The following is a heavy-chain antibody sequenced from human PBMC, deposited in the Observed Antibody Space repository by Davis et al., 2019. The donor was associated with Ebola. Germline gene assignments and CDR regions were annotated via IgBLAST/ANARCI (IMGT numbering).Heavy chain of an antibody. D-gene: IGHD1-26*01. CDR3: ARGNKVWWPPRTRYGMDV. CDR2: MNPNSGNT. J-gene: IGHJ6*01. Sequence: ASVKVSCKASGYTFTSYDINWVRQATGQGLEWMGWMNPNSGNTGYAQKFQGRVTMTRNTSISTAYMELSRLRSEDTAVYYCARGNKVWWPPRTRYGMDVWGQGTTVTVSS. CDR1: GYTFTSYD. V-gene: IGHV1-8*01.